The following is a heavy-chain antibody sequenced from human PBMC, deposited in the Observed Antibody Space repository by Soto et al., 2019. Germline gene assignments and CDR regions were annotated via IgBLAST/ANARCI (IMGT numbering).Heavy chain of an antibody. CDR2: ISYDGSNK. D-gene: IGHD3-3*01. V-gene: IGHV3-30*18. J-gene: IGHJ6*02. CDR1: GFTFSSYG. CDR3: AKDIHHYDFWSGYYTEDYYYYGMDV. Sequence: QVQLVESGGGVVQPGRSLRLSCAASGFTFSSYGMHWVRQAPGKGLEWVAVISYDGSNKYYADSVKGRFTISRDNSKNTLYLQMNSLRAEDTAVYYCAKDIHHYDFWSGYYTEDYYYYGMDVWGQGTTVTVSS.